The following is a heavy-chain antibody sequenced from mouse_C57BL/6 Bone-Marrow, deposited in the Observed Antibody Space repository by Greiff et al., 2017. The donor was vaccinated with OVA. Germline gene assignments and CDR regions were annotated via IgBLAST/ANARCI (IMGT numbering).Heavy chain of an antibody. CDR3: ARDPAYAMDY. CDR1: GFTFSDYY. J-gene: IGHJ4*01. CDR2: INSDGSST. Sequence: EVQLMESEGGLVQPGSSMKLSCTASGFTFSDYYMAWVRQVPEKGLEWVANINSDGSSTYYLDSLKSRFIISRDNAKNILYLQMSSLKSEDTATYCCARDPAYAMDYWGQGTSVTVSS. V-gene: IGHV5-16*01.